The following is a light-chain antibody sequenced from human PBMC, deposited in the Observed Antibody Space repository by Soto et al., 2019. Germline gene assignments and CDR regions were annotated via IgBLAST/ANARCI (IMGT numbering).Light chain of an antibody. CDR3: FSFTTTSTHV. J-gene: IGLJ1*01. Sequence: QSALTQPASLSGSPGQSITISCTGTSSDMGAYDYVSWFQQHPGKAPKLMISEVNNRPSGVANRFSGSKSGNTAYLTISGLQGEDEAEDVCFSFTTTSTHVFGTGTKLTVL. CDR1: SSDMGAYDY. V-gene: IGLV2-14*01. CDR2: EVN.